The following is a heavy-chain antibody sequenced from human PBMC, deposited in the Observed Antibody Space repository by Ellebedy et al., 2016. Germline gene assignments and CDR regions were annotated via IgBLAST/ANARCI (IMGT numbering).Heavy chain of an antibody. CDR2: ISGSGGST. CDR3: ARENYCSSTSCYYPPAFDI. J-gene: IGHJ3*02. Sequence: GESLKISXAASGFTFSSYAMSWVRQAPGKGLEWVSAISGSGGSTYYADSVKGRFTISRDNAKNSLYLQMNSLRAEDTAVYYCARENYCSSTSCYYPPAFDIWGQGTMVTVSS. CDR1: GFTFSSYA. D-gene: IGHD2-2*01. V-gene: IGHV3-23*01.